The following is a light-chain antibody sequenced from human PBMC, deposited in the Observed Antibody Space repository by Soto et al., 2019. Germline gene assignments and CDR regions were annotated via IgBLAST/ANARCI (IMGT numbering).Light chain of an antibody. CDR1: SSDVGGYNY. CDR2: DVS. Sequence: QSALTQPASVSGSPGQSITISCTGTSSDVGGYNYVSWYQQHPGKAPKLMIYDVSYRPSGVSDRFSGSKSGNTASLTISGLQSEDEADYYCDSYTSGSSYVFGTVTKLTVL. CDR3: DSYTSGSSYV. V-gene: IGLV2-14*01. J-gene: IGLJ1*01.